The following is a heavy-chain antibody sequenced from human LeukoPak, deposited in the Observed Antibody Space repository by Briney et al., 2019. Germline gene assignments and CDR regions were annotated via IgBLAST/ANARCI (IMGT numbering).Heavy chain of an antibody. Sequence: GGSLRLSCAASGFTFSSYWMSWVRQAPGKGLEWVANIKQDGSEKYYVDSVKGRFTISRDNAKNSLYLQMNSLRVEDTAVYYCARSTSFGEFSAESIDYWGQGTLVTVSS. D-gene: IGHD3-10*01. CDR2: IKQDGSEK. CDR1: GFTFSSYW. V-gene: IGHV3-7*03. J-gene: IGHJ4*02. CDR3: ARSTSFGEFSAESIDY.